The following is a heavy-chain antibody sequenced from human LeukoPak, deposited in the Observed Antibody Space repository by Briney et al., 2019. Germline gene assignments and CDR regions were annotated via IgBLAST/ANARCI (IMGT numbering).Heavy chain of an antibody. D-gene: IGHD1-26*01. CDR2: ISGSGGST. J-gene: IGHJ4*02. CDR3: AKSRLSGSQHSRGDY. Sequence: PGGSLRLSCAASGFTFSSYAMSWLRQAPGKGLEWVSAISGSGGSTYNADSVKGRSTISRDNSKNPLYLQMNSLRAEDTAVYYCAKSRLSGSQHSRGDYWGQGTLVTVSS. CDR1: GFTFSSYA. V-gene: IGHV3-23*01.